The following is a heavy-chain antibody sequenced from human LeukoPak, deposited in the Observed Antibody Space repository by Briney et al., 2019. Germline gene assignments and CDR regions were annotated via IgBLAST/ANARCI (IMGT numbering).Heavy chain of an antibody. CDR3: ARDQRTYDAFDI. Sequence: ASVKVSCKASGYTFTGYYTHWVRQAPGRGLEWMGWINPNSGGTNYAQKFQGRVTMTRDTSISTAYMELSRLRSDDTAVYYCARDQRTYDAFDIWGQGTMVTVSS. CDR1: GYTFTGYY. CDR2: INPNSGGT. J-gene: IGHJ3*02. V-gene: IGHV1-2*02.